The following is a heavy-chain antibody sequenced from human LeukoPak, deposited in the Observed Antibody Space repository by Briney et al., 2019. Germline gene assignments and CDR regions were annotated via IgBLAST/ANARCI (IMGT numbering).Heavy chain of an antibody. D-gene: IGHD3-22*01. V-gene: IGHV4-39*01. J-gene: IGHJ3*02. CDR2: IYYSGST. CDR3: AEAPMYYYDSSGYSSGAFDI. CDR1: GGSISSGSYY. Sequence: PSETLSLTCTVSGGSISSGSYYWGWIRQPPGKGLEWIGSIYYSGSTYSNPSLKSRVTISVDTSKNQFSLKLSSVTAADTAVYYCAEAPMYYYDSSGYSSGAFDIWGQGTMVTVSS.